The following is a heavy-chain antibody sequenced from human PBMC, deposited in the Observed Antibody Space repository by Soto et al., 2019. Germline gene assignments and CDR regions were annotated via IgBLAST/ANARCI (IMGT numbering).Heavy chain of an antibody. CDR3: ASPVENDYYYGMDV. V-gene: IGHV1-2*02. CDR2: INPNSGGT. J-gene: IGHJ6*02. D-gene: IGHD1-1*01. CDR1: GYTFTGYY. Sequence: ASVKVSCKASGYTFTGYYMHWVRQAPGQGLEWMGWINPNSGGTNYAQKLQGRVTMTRDTSISTAYMELSRLRSDDTAVYYCASPVENDYYYGMDVWGQGTTVTVSS.